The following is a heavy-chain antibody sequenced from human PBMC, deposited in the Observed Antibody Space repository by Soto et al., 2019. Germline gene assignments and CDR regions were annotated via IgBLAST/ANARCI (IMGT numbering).Heavy chain of an antibody. Sequence: GGSLRLSCAASGFTFSDYYMSWIRQAPGKGLEWVSYISSSGSTIYYADSVKGRFTISRDNAKNSLYLQMNSLRAEDTAVYYCARPSRRAVAVPFDPWGQGTLVTVSS. V-gene: IGHV3-11*01. D-gene: IGHD6-19*01. CDR3: ARPSRRAVAVPFDP. CDR2: ISSSGSTI. J-gene: IGHJ5*02. CDR1: GFTFSDYY.